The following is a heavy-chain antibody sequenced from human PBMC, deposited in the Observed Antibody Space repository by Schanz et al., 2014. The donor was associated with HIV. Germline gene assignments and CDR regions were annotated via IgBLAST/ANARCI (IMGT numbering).Heavy chain of an antibody. Sequence: QVQLVESGGGVVQPGRSLRLSCAASGFTFSTYGMHWVRQGPGKGLEWVAIIWYDGSNRYYADSVKGRFTISRDNSKNTVSLQMNSLRSEDTAVYYCVRDAGAQWLDGDNWFDPWGQGTLVTVSS. D-gene: IGHD6-19*01. J-gene: IGHJ5*02. CDR1: GFTFSTYG. CDR3: VRDAGAQWLDGDNWFDP. CDR2: IWYDGSNR. V-gene: IGHV3-33*08.